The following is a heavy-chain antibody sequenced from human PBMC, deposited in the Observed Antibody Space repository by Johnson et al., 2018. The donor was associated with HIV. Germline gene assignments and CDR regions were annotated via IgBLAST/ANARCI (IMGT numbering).Heavy chain of an antibody. J-gene: IGHJ3*02. V-gene: IGHV3-30*14. CDR3: ARVRLVVYAFDI. CDR2: ISYDGSNK. D-gene: IGHD2-15*01. CDR1: GFTFSSYA. Sequence: QMQLVESGGGVVQPGRSLRLSCAASGFTFSSYAMHWVRQAPGKGLEWVAVISYDGSNKYYADSVKGRFTISRDNSKNTLYLQMNSLRAEDTAVYYCARVRLVVYAFDIWGQGTMVTVSS.